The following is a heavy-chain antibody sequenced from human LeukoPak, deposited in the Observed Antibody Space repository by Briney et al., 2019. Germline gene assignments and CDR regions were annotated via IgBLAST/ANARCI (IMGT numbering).Heavy chain of an antibody. CDR2: TYYRSKWYN. CDR3: ARGYCSGGSWPDWYFDL. Sequence: SQTLSLTCAISGDSVSSNSAAWNWIKQSPSRGLEWLGRTYYRSKWYNDYAVSVKSRITINPDTSKNQFSLQLNSVTPEDTAVYYCARGYCSGGSWPDWYFDLWGRGTLVTVSS. D-gene: IGHD2-15*01. J-gene: IGHJ2*01. V-gene: IGHV6-1*01. CDR1: GDSVSSNSAA.